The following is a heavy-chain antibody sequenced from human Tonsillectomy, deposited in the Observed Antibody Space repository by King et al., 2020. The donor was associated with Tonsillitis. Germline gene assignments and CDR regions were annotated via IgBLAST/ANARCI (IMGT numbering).Heavy chain of an antibody. CDR2: IGSNGGST. CDR3: VKGRDYGGRGAFDI. CDR1: GITFSNYA. Sequence: VQLVESGGGLVQPGGSLRLSCSASGITFSNYAMHWVRQAPGKGLEHVSPIGSNGGSTYYADSVKGRFTISRDNSKNTLYLQMSSLRAEDTAVYYCVKGRDYGGRGAFDIWGQGTMVTVSS. V-gene: IGHV3-64D*06. J-gene: IGHJ3*02. D-gene: IGHD4-17*01.